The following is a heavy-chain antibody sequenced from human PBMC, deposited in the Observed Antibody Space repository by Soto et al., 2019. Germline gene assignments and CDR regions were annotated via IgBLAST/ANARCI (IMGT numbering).Heavy chain of an antibody. CDR3: ARHMASWVTGTTQTDY. CDR2: IYYSGST. CDR1: GGSISSSSYY. D-gene: IGHD1-20*01. Sequence: QLQLQESGPGLVKPSETLSLTCTVSGGSISSSSYYWGWIRQPPGKGLEWIGSIYYSGSTYYNPSLKSRVTIAVDTSKTRFSLKLSSVTAADTAVYYCARHMASWVTGTTQTDYWGQGTLVTVSS. V-gene: IGHV4-39*01. J-gene: IGHJ4*02.